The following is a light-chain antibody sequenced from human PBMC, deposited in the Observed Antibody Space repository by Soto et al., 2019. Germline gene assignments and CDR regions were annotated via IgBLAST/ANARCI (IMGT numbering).Light chain of an antibody. CDR2: GAS. CDR1: QTVSSS. J-gene: IGKJ5*01. Sequence: EIVMTQSPATLTVSPGERATLSCRASQTVSSSLAWYQQKPGQAPRLLISGASSRATGIPDRFSGSGFGTDFTLTISRLEPEDFALYYCQHYAGGSRITFGQGTRLEI. V-gene: IGKV3-20*01. CDR3: QHYAGGSRIT.